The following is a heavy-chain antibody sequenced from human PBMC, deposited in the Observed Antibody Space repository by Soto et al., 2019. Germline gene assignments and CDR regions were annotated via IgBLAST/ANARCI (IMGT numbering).Heavy chain of an antibody. V-gene: IGHV3-13*01. D-gene: IGHD3-10*01. CDR2: IGTAGDT. Sequence: PGGSLRLSCAASGFTFSSYDMHWVRQATGKGLEWFSAIGTAGDTYYPGSVKGRFTISRENAKNSLYLQMNSLRAEDTAVYYCARASQYGSGSYGYYYYYGMDVWGQGTTVTVSS. CDR1: GFTFSSYD. CDR3: ARASQYGSGSYGYYYYYGMDV. J-gene: IGHJ6*02.